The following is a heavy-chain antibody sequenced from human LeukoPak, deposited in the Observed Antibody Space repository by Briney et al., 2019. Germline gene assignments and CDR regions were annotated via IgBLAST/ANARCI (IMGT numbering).Heavy chain of an antibody. J-gene: IGHJ4*02. CDR2: ISYDGSNK. V-gene: IGHV3-30-3*01. CDR3: ARASSSWNFDY. D-gene: IGHD6-13*01. Sequence: PGGSLRLSCAASGFTFSNYVIHWVRQAPGKGLEGVAVISYDGSNKYYADSVKGRFTISRDNSKNTLYLQMNSLRAEDTAVYYCARASSSWNFDYWGQGTLVTVSS. CDR1: GFTFSNYV.